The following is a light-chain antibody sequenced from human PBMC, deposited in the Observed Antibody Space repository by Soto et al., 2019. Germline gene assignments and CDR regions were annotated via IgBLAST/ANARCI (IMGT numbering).Light chain of an antibody. Sequence: EIVMTQSPATLSVSPGERATLSCRASQSVNHNLAWYQQKPVQAPRLLFYGASFRATGLPARFSGSRSVTDVALTSSSLQSEDFAIDYCQQANNWPYTFGQGTKLEIK. V-gene: IGKV3-15*01. CDR1: QSVNHN. J-gene: IGKJ2*01. CDR3: QQANNWPYT. CDR2: GAS.